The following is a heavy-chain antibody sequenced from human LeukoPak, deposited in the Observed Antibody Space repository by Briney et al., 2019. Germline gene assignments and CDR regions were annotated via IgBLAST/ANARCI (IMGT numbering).Heavy chain of an antibody. CDR2: INHSGST. CDR1: GGSFSGYY. Sequence: PSETLSLTCAVYGGSFSGYYWSWIRQPPGKGLEWIGEINHSGSTNYNPSLKSRVTISVDTSKNQFSLKLSPVTAADTAVYYCARGPRWIDYWGQGTLVTVSS. J-gene: IGHJ4*02. CDR3: ARGPRWIDY. D-gene: IGHD4-23*01. V-gene: IGHV4-34*01.